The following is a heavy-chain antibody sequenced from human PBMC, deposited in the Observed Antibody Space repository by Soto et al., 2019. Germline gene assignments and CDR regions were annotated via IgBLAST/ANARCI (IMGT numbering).Heavy chain of an antibody. Sequence: SETLSLTCTVSGGSISSYYWSWIRQPPGKGLEWIGYIYYSGSTNYNPSLKSRVTISVDTSKNQFSLKLSSVTAADTAVYYCATSLVQNYAHWCQGPLVTVSS. V-gene: IGHV4-59*08. J-gene: IGHJ4*02. CDR1: GGSISSYY. CDR3: ATSLVQNYAH. D-gene: IGHD1-7*01. CDR2: IYYSGST.